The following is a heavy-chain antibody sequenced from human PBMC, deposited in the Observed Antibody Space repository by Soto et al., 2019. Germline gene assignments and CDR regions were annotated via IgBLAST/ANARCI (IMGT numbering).Heavy chain of an antibody. CDR2: ISSDGSST. CDR1: DFDFSSYG. CDR3: ARGAYRYFDY. Sequence: GGSLRLSCAASDFDFSSYGIHWVRQAPGKGLEWVALISSDGSSTLYADSVKGRFSISRDNSRDTLYLQLNNLRPDDTAVFSCARGAYRYFDYWGQGTLVTVSS. J-gene: IGHJ4*02. V-gene: IGHV3-30*03. D-gene: IGHD4-4*01.